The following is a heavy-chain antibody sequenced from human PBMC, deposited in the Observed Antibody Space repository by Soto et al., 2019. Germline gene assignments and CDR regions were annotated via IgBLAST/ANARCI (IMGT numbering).Heavy chain of an antibody. V-gene: IGHV1-8*01. CDR1: GYTFISYD. CDR3: ANGKEYLGAFDI. CDR2: MNPNSGNT. Sequence: VQLVQSGAEVQKPGASVKVSCKASGYTFISYDINWVRPATGQGLEWMGWMNPNSGNTGYEQKFQGRVNMTMNTSISTAYMELSSLRSEDTAVYYWANGKEYLGAFDIWGQGTMVTVSS. J-gene: IGHJ3*02.